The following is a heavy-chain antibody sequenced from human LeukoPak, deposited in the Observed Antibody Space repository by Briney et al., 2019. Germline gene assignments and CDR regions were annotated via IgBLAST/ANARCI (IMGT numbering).Heavy chain of an antibody. Sequence: SETLSLTCAVYGGSFSGYYWSWIRQPPGKGLEWIGEINHSGSTNYNPSLKSRVTISVDTSKNQFSLKVNSVTAADTAVYYCARSRQIFGAAENWFDPWGQGTLVTVSS. J-gene: IGHJ5*02. CDR2: INHSGST. CDR1: GGSFSGYY. D-gene: IGHD3-3*01. V-gene: IGHV4-34*01. CDR3: ARSRQIFGAAENWFDP.